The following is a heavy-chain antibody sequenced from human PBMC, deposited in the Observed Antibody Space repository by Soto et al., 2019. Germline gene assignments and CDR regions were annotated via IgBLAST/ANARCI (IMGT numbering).Heavy chain of an antibody. J-gene: IGHJ5*02. D-gene: IGHD2-21*01. Sequence: ASVKVSCKASGYILSSYYMHWVRQAPGQGHEWMGIINPSGGSTTYAQKFQGRATMTRDTSTSTVYMELSSLISDDTAMYYCARSYCGGECPNNWFDTWGQGTLVTVSS. CDR1: GYILSSYY. CDR2: INPSGGST. CDR3: ARSYCGGECPNNWFDT. V-gene: IGHV1-46*01.